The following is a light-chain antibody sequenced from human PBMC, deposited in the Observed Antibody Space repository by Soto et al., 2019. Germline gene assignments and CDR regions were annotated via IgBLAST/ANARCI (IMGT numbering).Light chain of an antibody. J-gene: IGKJ1*01. CDR3: QQYNSYSQT. Sequence: DIVMTQSPDSLAVSLGERATITCKSSQSVLYSSNNMNYLAWYQQKPGKAPKLLIYDASSLESGVPSRFSGSGSGTEFTLTISSLQPDDFATYYCQQYNSYSQTFGQGTKVDIK. V-gene: IGKV1-5*01. CDR1: QSVLYSSNNMNY. CDR2: DAS.